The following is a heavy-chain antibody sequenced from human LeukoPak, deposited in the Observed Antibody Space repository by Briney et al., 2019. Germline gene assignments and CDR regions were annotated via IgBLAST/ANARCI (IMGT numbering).Heavy chain of an antibody. J-gene: IGHJ6*02. V-gene: IGHV4-59*08. D-gene: IGHD2-2*01. CDR1: GGSISSYY. Sequence: SETLSLTCTVSGGSISSYYWSWIRQPPGKGLEWSGYIYYSGSTNYNPSLKSRVTISVDTSKNQFSLKLSSVTAADTAVYYCARQGYCSSTSCYYDYGMDVWGQGTTVTVSS. CDR2: IYYSGST. CDR3: ARQGYCSSTSCYYDYGMDV.